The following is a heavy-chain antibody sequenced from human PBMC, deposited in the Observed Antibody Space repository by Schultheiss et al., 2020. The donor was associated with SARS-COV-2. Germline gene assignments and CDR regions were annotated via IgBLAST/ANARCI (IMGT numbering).Heavy chain of an antibody. CDR1: GFTFSDYY. J-gene: IGHJ6*02. CDR2: ISGSGGST. CDR3: AKSEKLSNYGMDV. Sequence: GGSLRLSCAASGFTFSDYYMSWIRQAPGKGLEWVSAISGSGGSTYYADSVKGRFTISRDNSKNTLYLQMNSLRAEDTAVYYCAKSEKLSNYGMDVWGQGTTVTVSS. V-gene: IGHV3-23*01. D-gene: IGHD2-15*01.